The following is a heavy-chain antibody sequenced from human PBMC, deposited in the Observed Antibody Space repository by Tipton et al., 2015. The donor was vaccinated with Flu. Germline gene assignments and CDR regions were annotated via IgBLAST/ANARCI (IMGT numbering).Heavy chain of an antibody. D-gene: IGHD6-19*01. CDR2: IYYSGST. CDR1: GGSISSSSYY. V-gene: IGHV4-39*07. J-gene: IGHJ3*02. CDR3: ARIKQWLRAFDI. Sequence: TLSLTCTVSGGSISSSSYYWGWIRQPPGKGLEWIGSIYYSGSTYYNPSLKSRATISVDTSKNQFSLKLSSVTAADTAVYHCARIKQWLRAFDIWGQGTMVTVSS.